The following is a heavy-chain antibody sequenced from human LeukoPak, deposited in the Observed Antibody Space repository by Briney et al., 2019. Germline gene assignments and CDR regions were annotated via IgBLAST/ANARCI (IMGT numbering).Heavy chain of an antibody. D-gene: IGHD2-2*01. CDR1: GGTFSSYA. J-gene: IGHJ4*02. CDR2: IIPIFGTA. V-gene: IGHV1-69*13. CDR3: EACSSTSCYGRDY. Sequence: APVKVSCKASGGTFSSYAISWVRQAPGQGLEWMGGIIPIFGTANYAQKFQGRVTITADESTSTAYMELSSLRSEDTAVYYCEACSSTSCYGRDYWGQGTLVTVSS.